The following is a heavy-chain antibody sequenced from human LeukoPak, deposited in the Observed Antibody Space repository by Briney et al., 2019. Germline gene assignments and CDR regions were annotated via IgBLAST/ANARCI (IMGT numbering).Heavy chain of an antibody. CDR1: GSSISNYY. CDR3: ARHEGLARPFDY. J-gene: IGHJ4*02. Sequence: SETLSLTCFVSGSSISNYYWSWIRQSPGKGREGIGYIYSTGSTDYNPSLKSRVTISVETSKNQFSLRLSSVTAADTAVYFCARHEGLARPFDYWGQGTLVPVSS. V-gene: IGHV4-59*08. D-gene: IGHD6-19*01. CDR2: IYSTGST.